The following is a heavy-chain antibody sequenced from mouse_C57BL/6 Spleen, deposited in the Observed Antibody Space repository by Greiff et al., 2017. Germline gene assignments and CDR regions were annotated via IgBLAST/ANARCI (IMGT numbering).Heavy chain of an antibody. V-gene: IGHV1-55*01. D-gene: IGHD1-1*02. CDR2: IYPGSGST. J-gene: IGHJ4*01. CDR1: GYTFTSYW. Sequence: QVQLQQPGAELVKPGASLKMSCKASGYTFTSYWITWVKQRPGQGLEWIGDIYPGSGSTNYNEKFKSKATLTVDTSSSAAYVQLSSLTSENSAVYYCARGDYVCALAMDYWGQGTSVTVSS. CDR3: ARGDYVCALAMDY.